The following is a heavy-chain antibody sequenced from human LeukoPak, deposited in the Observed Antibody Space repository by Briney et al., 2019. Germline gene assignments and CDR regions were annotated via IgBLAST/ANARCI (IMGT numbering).Heavy chain of an antibody. D-gene: IGHD3-22*01. V-gene: IGHV1-69*13. CDR3: ARDSSGPPFDP. Sequence: SVKVSCKVSGYTLTELSMHWVRQAPGKGLEWMGGIIPIFGTANYAQKFQGRVTITADESTSTAYMELSSLRSEDTAVYYCARDSSGPPFDPWGQGTLVTVSS. J-gene: IGHJ5*02. CDR2: IIPIFGTA. CDR1: GYTLTELS.